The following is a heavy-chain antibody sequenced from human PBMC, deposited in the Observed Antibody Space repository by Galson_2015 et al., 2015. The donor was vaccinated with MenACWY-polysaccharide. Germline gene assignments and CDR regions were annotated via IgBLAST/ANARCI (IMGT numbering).Heavy chain of an antibody. CDR1: GFTFSSYA. J-gene: IGHJ3*02. D-gene: IGHD3-16*01. CDR2: MNDRGGNT. Sequence: SLRLSCATSGFTFSSYAVSWVRQAPGKGLEWVSTMNDRGGNTYYADSVKGRFTISGDNSKSTLYLQMNSLRAEDTAIYYCAKHRDGGTHDAFDIWGHGTMVTVSS. CDR3: AKHRDGGTHDAFDI. V-gene: IGHV3-23*01.